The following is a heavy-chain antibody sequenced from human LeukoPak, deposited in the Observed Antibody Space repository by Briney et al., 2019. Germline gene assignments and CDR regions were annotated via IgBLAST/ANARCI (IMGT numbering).Heavy chain of an antibody. V-gene: IGHV3-33*01. CDR3: ARDPLSRPKPANIDY. J-gene: IGHJ4*02. CDR2: IWYDGSNK. CDR1: GFTFSSYG. Sequence: GGSLRLSCAASGFTFSSYGMHWVRQAPGKGLEWVAVIWYDGSNKYYADSVKGRFTISRDNSKNTLYLQMNSLRAEDTAVYYCARDPLSRPKPANIDYWGQGTLVTVSS. D-gene: IGHD2-2*01.